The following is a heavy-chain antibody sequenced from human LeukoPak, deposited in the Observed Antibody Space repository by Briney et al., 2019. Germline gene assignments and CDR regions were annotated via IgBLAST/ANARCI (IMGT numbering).Heavy chain of an antibody. V-gene: IGHV1-2*02. CDR1: GYTFTSYD. CDR2: INPNSGGT. J-gene: IGHJ3*02. CDR3: ARSERGLYYDSSGYYSRGAFDI. D-gene: IGHD3-22*01. Sequence: ASVKVSCKASGYTFTSYDINWVRQATGQGLEWMGWINPNSGGTNYAQKFQGRVTMTRDTSISTAYMELSRLRSDDTAVYYCARSERGLYYDSSGYYSRGAFDIWGQGTMVTVSS.